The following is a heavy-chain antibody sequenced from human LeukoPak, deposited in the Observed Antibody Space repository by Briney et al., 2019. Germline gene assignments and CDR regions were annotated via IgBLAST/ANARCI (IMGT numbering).Heavy chain of an antibody. Sequence: PSETLSLTCTVSGGSISNYYWSWIRQPPGKGLEWIGYIYYSGTTNYSPSLKSRVTISVDTSKNQFSLKLSSVTAADTAVYYCAGGTGALWGQGTLVTVSS. CDR1: GGSISNYY. D-gene: IGHD1-1*01. J-gene: IGHJ4*02. CDR3: AGGTGAL. CDR2: IYYSGTT. V-gene: IGHV4-59*01.